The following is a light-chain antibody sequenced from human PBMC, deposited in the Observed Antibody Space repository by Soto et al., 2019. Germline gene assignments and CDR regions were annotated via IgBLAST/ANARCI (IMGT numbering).Light chain of an antibody. CDR2: DVR. J-gene: IGLJ2*01. V-gene: IGLV2-14*01. CDR3: SSYTSSSTLGVV. CDR1: SSDVGGYNY. Sequence: QSALTQPASVSGSPGQSITISCTGTSSDVGGYNYVSWYQQHPGKAPKLMIYDVRNRPSGVSNRFSGSQSGNTASLTISGLQAEDEADYYCSSYTSSSTLGVVFGGGTKLTVL.